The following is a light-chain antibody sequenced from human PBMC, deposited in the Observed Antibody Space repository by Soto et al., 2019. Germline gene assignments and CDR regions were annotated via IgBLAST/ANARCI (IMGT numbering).Light chain of an antibody. CDR3: SSYTSTSTV. CDR1: SSDVGGYNY. J-gene: IGLJ3*02. CDR2: DVS. Sequence: QSALTQPASVSGSPGQSITLSCTGISSDVGGYNYVSWYQHLPGKAPKLMIYDVSNRPSGVSNRFSGSKSGNTASLTISGLQAEDEAEYYCSSYTSTSTVFGGGTKQTVL. V-gene: IGLV2-14*03.